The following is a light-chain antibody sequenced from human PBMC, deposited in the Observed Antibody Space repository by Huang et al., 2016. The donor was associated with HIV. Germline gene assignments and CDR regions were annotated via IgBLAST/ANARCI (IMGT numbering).Light chain of an antibody. V-gene: IGKV3-15*01. CDR1: QSVDTN. J-gene: IGKJ1*01. CDR2: GAS. Sequence: EIVMTQSPGTLSVFPGGRVTLSCRASQSVDTNFAWYQQKRGQAPRRLIYGASTRATGIPARFSGSGSGTEFTLTISSLQSEDFAIYYCQQYNNWPPWTFGQGTEVEIK. CDR3: QQYNNWPPWT.